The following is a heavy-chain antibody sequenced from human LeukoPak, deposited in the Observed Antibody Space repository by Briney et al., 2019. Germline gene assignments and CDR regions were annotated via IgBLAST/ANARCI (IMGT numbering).Heavy chain of an antibody. J-gene: IGHJ3*02. CDR2: IYYSGST. CDR1: GGSISSYY. V-gene: IGHV4-59*08. CDR3: ARHVLRYSTDAFDI. Sequence: SETLSLTCTVSGGSISSYYWSWIRQPPGKGLEWIGYIYYSGSTNYNPSLKSRVTISVDTSKNQFSLKLSSVTAADTAVYYCARHVLRYSTDAFDIWGQGTMVTVSS. D-gene: IGHD3-9*01.